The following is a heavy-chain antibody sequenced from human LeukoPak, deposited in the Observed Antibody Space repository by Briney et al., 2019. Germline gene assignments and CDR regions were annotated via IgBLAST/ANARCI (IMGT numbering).Heavy chain of an antibody. CDR3: ARVDRFLEWYPQSVGAFDI. CDR2: INHSVGT. CDR1: GGSFSGYY. Sequence: SETLSLTCAVYGGSFSGYYWSWIRQPPGKGLEWIGEINHSVGTNYNPSLKSRVTISVDTSKNQFSLKLSSVTAADTAVYYCARVDRFLEWYPQSVGAFDIWGQGTMVTVSS. D-gene: IGHD3-3*01. J-gene: IGHJ3*02. V-gene: IGHV4-34*01.